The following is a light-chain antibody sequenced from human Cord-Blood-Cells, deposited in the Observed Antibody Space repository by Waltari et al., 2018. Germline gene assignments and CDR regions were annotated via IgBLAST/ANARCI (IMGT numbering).Light chain of an antibody. Sequence: QSALTQPASVSGSPGQSITISCTGTSSDVGSYHLVSWYQQHPGKAPKLMIYEGSKRPSGVSNRVSGSKSGNTASLTISGLQAEDEADYYCCSYAGSSTYVFGTGTKVTVL. CDR2: EGS. CDR3: CSYAGSSTYV. V-gene: IGLV2-23*01. J-gene: IGLJ1*01. CDR1: SSDVGSYHL.